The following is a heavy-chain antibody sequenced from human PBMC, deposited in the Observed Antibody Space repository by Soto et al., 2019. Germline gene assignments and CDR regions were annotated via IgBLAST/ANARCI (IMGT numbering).Heavy chain of an antibody. CDR2: ISYDGSNK. J-gene: IGHJ3*02. V-gene: IGHV3-30-3*01. CDR3: TLTRAHCRGWADSFDI. CDR1: GFTFSSYA. D-gene: IGHD1-1*01. Sequence: QVQLVESGGGVVQPGRSLRLSCAASGFTFSSYAMHWVRQAPGKGLEWVAVISYDGSNKYYADSVKGRFTISRDNSKNTLYLQMNSLTAEDTAVYNSTLTRAHCRGWADSFDIWGQGTMVTVSS.